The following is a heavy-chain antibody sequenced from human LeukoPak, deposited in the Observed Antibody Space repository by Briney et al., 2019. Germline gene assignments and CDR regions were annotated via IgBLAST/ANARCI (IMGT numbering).Heavy chain of an antibody. D-gene: IGHD6-25*01. CDR2: LVYDARS. CDR1: GFPFSSYG. Sequence: GTSLRLPCTASGFPFSSYGMHWVRQAPGKGLEWVARLVYDARSDYANSMKGRFSISRDDSKNTLFLDMSNLRVEDTALYYCARDLSAAFDFWGQGVLVTVSS. CDR3: ARDLSAAFDF. V-gene: IGHV3-33*01. J-gene: IGHJ4*02.